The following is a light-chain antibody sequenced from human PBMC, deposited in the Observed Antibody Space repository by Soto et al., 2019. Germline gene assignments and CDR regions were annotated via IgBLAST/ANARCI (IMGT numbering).Light chain of an antibody. Sequence: EIVLTQSPATLSLSPGERATLSCRASQSVSSYLAWYQQKPGQAPRLLIYDASNRATGITARFSGSGSGTDFTLTISGLEPEDFSVYYCQQRSNRPTFGQGTKVEIK. CDR3: QQRSNRPT. CDR2: DAS. CDR1: QSVSSY. V-gene: IGKV3-11*01. J-gene: IGKJ1*01.